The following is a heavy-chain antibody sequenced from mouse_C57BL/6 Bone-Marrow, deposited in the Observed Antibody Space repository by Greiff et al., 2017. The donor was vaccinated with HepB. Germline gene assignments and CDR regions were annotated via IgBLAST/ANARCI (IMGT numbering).Heavy chain of an antibody. V-gene: IGHV5-9-1*02. J-gene: IGHJ2*01. D-gene: IGHD2-1*01. CDR2: ISSGGDYI. CDR1: GFTFSSYA. CDR3: TRDTLSTNEDDFDY. Sequence: EVKLVESGEGLVKPGGSLKLSCAASGFTFSSYAMSWVRQTPEKRLEWVAYISSGGDYIYYTDTVKGRFTISRDNARNTLYLQMSRLKSEDTAMYYGTRDTLSTNEDDFDYWGQGTTLTVSS.